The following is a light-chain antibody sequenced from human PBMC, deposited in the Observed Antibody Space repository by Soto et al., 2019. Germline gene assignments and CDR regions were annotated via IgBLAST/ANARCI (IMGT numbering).Light chain of an antibody. V-gene: IGKV3-15*01. Sequence: EIVMTQSPATLSVSPGERATLSCRASQSVDSNLVWYQQKPGQSPRLLIFRASTRASGIPARFSGSGSGTEFTLTISSLQSEDFAVYYCHYYDKWPPGTFGQGTKVEIK. CDR2: RAS. CDR3: HYYDKWPPGT. J-gene: IGKJ1*01. CDR1: QSVDSN.